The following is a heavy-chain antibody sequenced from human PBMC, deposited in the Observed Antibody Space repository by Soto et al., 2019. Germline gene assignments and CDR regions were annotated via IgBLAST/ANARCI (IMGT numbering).Heavy chain of an antibody. D-gene: IGHD2-8*02. CDR1: GGSISSYY. CDR2: IHYSGST. Sequence: PSETLSLTCTVSGGSISSYYWSWIRRSPGKGLEWIGDIHYSGSTKSNPSLKSRVTISVDTSRNQFSLKLTSVTAADTAVYYCASGVLGVYDSWGQGTLVTVSS. CDR3: ASGVLGVYDS. J-gene: IGHJ5*01. V-gene: IGHV4-59*12.